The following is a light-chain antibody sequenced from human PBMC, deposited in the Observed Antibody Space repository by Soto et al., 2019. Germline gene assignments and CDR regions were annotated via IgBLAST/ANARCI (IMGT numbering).Light chain of an antibody. CDR3: QQYGSSPRT. CDR1: QSLSSSY. J-gene: IGKJ1*01. V-gene: IGKV3-20*01. Sequence: EIVLTQSPGTLSLSPGERATLSCRASQSLSSSYLAWYQQKPGQPPRLLMYGASSRATGIPDRFSGSGSVTDFTLTISRLEPEDFAVYYCQQYGSSPRTFGQGTKVEIK. CDR2: GAS.